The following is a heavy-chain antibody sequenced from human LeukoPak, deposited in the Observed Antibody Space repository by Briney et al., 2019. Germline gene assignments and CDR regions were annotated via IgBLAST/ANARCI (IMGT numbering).Heavy chain of an antibody. J-gene: IGHJ4*02. V-gene: IGHV1-3*01. CDR2: INAGYGNT. CDR1: GYTFTSYA. CDR3: ARDPVGGSTIFDY. Sequence: ASVKVSCKASGYTFTSYAMHWVRQAPGQRLEWMGWINAGYGNTKYSQKFQGRVTITRDTSASTAYMELSSLRSEDTAVYYCARDPVGGSTIFDYWGQGTLVTVPS. D-gene: IGHD1-26*01.